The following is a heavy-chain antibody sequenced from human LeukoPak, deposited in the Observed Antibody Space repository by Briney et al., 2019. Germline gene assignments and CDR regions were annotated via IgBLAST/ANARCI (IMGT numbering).Heavy chain of an antibody. Sequence: GGSLRLSCAASGFTFSSYSMNWVRQAPGKGLEWVSSISSSSSYIYYADSVKGRFTISRDNAKNSLYLQMNSLRAEDTAVYYCARDTVVDTAMVNPYYYGMDVWGQGTTVTVSS. CDR3: ARDTVVDTAMVNPYYYGMDV. J-gene: IGHJ6*02. D-gene: IGHD5-18*01. CDR2: ISSSSSYI. V-gene: IGHV3-21*01. CDR1: GFTFSSYS.